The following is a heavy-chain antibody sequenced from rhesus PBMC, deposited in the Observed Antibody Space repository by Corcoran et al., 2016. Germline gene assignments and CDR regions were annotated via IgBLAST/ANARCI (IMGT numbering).Heavy chain of an antibody. Sequence: QVQLQESGPGLVKPSETLSLTCSVSGSALRTGTFGGWSRQPPGNGLAYICYFSGPTGISYYSHSSLDIRVTISNDPSTNIFFLTLSSVTAADTAVYFCVRGTPPDNWGQGVLVTVSS. CDR1: GSALRTGTF. V-gene: IGHV4-99*01. D-gene: IGHD5-42*01. CDR3: VRGTPPDN. J-gene: IGHJ4*01. CDR2: FSGPTGIS.